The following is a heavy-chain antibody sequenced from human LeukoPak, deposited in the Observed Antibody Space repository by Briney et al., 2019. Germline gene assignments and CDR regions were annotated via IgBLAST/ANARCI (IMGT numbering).Heavy chain of an antibody. CDR1: GFTFSSYA. J-gene: IGHJ4*02. V-gene: IGHV3-30-3*01. CDR2: ISYDGSNK. D-gene: IGHD4-17*01. CDR3: ARNYGDSNKYYFDY. Sequence: GGSLRLSCAASGFTFSSYAMHWVRQAPGKGLEWMAVISYDGSNKYYADAVKGRFTISRDNSKNTLYLQMNSLRAEDTAVYYCARNYGDSNKYYFDYWGQGTLVTVSS.